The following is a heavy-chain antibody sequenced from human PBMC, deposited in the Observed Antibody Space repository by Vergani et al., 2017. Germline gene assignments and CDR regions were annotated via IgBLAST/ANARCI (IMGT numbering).Heavy chain of an antibody. CDR2: IYTSGAT. V-gene: IGHV4-61*02. CDR3: ARTESFILRYCHWAW. J-gene: IGHJ4*02. Sequence: QVQLQESGPGLVKPSQTLSLPCTVSGGSFRTGGQSWTWLRQSAGKGLEWIGRIYTSGATNYNPSLTGRVTISVYTSKNQFSLEVTSVTAADTAIYFCARTESFILRYCHWAWWGQGTLVTVSS. CDR1: GGSFRTGGQS. D-gene: IGHD3-9*01.